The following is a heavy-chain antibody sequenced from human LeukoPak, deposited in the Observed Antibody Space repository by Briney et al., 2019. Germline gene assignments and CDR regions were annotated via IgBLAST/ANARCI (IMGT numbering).Heavy chain of an antibody. D-gene: IGHD1-26*01. J-gene: IGHJ4*02. CDR2: IDPSSGGT. CDR1: GYTFTGYY. CDR3: ARHGGATTGFDY. V-gene: IGHV1-2*02. Sequence: ASVKVSCKASGYTFTGYYMHWVRQAPGQGLEWMGWIDPSSGGTNYAQKFQGRVTMTRDTSISTAYMELSRLRSDDTAVYYCARHGGATTGFDYWGQGTLVTVSS.